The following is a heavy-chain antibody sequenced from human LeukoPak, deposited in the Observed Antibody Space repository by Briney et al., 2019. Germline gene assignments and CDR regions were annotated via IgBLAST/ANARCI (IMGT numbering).Heavy chain of an antibody. J-gene: IGHJ3*02. CDR3: AREHYYDSSGSGGSFDI. V-gene: IGHV4-39*07. D-gene: IGHD3-22*01. CDR2: IYYSGST. CDR1: GGSISSSSYY. Sequence: PSETLSLTCTVSGGSISSSSYYWGWIRQPPGKGLEWIGSIYYSGSTYYNPSLKSRVTISVDTSKNQFSLKLSSVTAADTAVYYCAREHYYDSSGSGGSFDIWGQGTMVTVSS.